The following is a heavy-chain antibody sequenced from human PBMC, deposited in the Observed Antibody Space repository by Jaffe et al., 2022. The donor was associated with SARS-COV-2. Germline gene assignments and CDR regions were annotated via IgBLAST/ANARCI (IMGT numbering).Heavy chain of an antibody. J-gene: IGHJ6*02. CDR2: IWYDGSNK. Sequence: QVQLVESGGGVVQPGRSLRLSCAASGFTFSSYGMHWVRQAPGKGLEWVAVIWYDGSNKYYADSVKGRFTISRDNSKNTLYLQMNSLRAEDTAVYYCARDLLMYYDFWSGYTQKYYYYGMDVWGQGTTVTVSS. CDR1: GFTFSSYG. D-gene: IGHD3-3*01. CDR3: ARDLLMYYDFWSGYTQKYYYYGMDV. V-gene: IGHV3-33*01.